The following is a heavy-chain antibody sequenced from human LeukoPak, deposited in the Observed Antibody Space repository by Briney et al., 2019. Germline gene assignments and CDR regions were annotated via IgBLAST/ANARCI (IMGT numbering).Heavy chain of an antibody. CDR2: INTDGSST. CDR3: ARAAPGTIIGFDY. Sequence: PGGSLRLSCAASGFTFSSYWMHWVRQAPGKGPVWVSRINTDGSSTSYADSVKGRFTISRDNAKNTLYLQMNSLRAEDTAVYYCARAAPGTIIGFDYWGQGTLVTVSS. J-gene: IGHJ4*02. D-gene: IGHD1-1*01. V-gene: IGHV3-74*01. CDR1: GFTFSSYW.